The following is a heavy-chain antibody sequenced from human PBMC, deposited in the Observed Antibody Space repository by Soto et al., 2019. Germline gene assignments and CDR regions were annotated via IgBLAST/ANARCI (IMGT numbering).Heavy chain of an antibody. D-gene: IGHD3-3*01. Sequence: VGSLRLSFAASGFTFSSYAMSWVRQAPGKGLEWVSAISGSGGSTYYADSVKGRFTISRDNSKNTLYLQMNSLRAEDTAVYYCAKVLEWNFYYFDYWGQGTLVTVSS. V-gene: IGHV3-23*01. J-gene: IGHJ4*02. CDR2: ISGSGGST. CDR1: GFTFSSYA. CDR3: AKVLEWNFYYFDY.